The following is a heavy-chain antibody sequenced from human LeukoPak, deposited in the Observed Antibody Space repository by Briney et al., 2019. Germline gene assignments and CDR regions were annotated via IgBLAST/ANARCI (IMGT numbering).Heavy chain of an antibody. CDR2: IYYSGST. D-gene: IGHD3-3*01. V-gene: IGHV4-59*01. J-gene: IGHJ6*03. CDR1: GGSISSYY. Sequence: SETLSLTCTVSGGSISSYYWSWIRQPPGKGLEWIGYIYYSGSTNYNPSLKSRVTISVDTSKNQFSLKLSSVTAADTAVCYCARDLRRTTIFGVDPGYYMDVWGKGTTVIVSS. CDR3: ARDLRRTTIFGVDPGYYMDV.